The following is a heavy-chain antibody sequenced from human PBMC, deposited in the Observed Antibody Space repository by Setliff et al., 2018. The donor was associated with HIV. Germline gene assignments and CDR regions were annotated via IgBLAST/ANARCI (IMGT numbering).Heavy chain of an antibody. Sequence: SETLSLTCTVSGGSISSYYWSWIRQPPGKGLEWIGYIFISGITNYNPSLKSRVTISVDSSKNQFSLHLSSVTAADTAVYYCARGMIWGAYHYYMDVWGTGTTVTVSS. CDR3: ARGMIWGAYHYYMDV. J-gene: IGHJ6*03. CDR1: GGSISSYY. D-gene: IGHD3-16*01. V-gene: IGHV4-4*08. CDR2: IFISGIT.